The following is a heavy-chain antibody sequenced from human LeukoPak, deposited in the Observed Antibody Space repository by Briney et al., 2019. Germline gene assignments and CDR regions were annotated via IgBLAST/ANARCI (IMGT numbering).Heavy chain of an antibody. V-gene: IGHV3-7*01. J-gene: IGHJ4*02. D-gene: IGHD4-11*01. Sequence: GGSLRLSCAASGFTFSTYWMSWVRQAPGKGLEWVANIKEDGSEKYYVDSVKGRYTISRDNAKNSLYLQMHSLRAEDTAVYYCARDWYSNYLHYWGQGTLVTVSS. CDR2: IKEDGSEK. CDR1: GFTFSTYW. CDR3: ARDWYSNYLHY.